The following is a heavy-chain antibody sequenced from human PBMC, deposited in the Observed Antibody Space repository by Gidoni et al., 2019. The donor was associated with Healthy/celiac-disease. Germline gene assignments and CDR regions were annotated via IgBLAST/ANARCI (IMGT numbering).Heavy chain of an antibody. V-gene: IGHV5-51*01. CDR3: ALETGRGAFDI. CDR1: VYSFTSYW. D-gene: IGHD3-10*01. J-gene: IGHJ3*02. CDR2: ISPGDCDS. Sequence: EVQLLQSGAQVKTPGESPKISCKVSVYSFTSYWIGWVRQLPGKGLEWIGIISPGDCDSRYSPTFQGQGTISADKSISTAYLQWSSLKASETAMYYCALETGRGAFDIWGQGTMVTVSS.